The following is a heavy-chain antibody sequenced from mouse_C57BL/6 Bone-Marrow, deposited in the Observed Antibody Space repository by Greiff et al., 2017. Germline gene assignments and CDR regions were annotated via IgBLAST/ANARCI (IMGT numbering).Heavy chain of an antibody. V-gene: IGHV1-81*01. J-gene: IGHJ3*01. CDR1: GYTFTSYG. CDR2: IYSRSGNT. D-gene: IGHD2-1*01. Sequence: QVQLQQSGAELARPGASVKLSCTASGYTFTSYGLSWVKQRTGQGLEWIGEIYSRSGNTYYNEKFKGKAPLPADTSSSTAYMELRSLTSKDSAVYFCARGGNYRAWFAYWGQGTLGTVAA. CDR3: ARGGNYRAWFAY.